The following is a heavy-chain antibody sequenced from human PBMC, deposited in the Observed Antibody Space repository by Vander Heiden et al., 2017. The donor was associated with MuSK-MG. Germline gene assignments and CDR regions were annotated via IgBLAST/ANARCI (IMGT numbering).Heavy chain of an antibody. J-gene: IGHJ3*02. Sequence: QVQLVQSGAEVKKPGASVKVSCKASGYTFTSYAMHWVRQAPGQRLEWMGWINAGNGNTKYSQKFQGRVTITRDTSASTAYMELSSLRSEDTAVYYCARDQDIVVVGAATENAFDIWGQGTMVTVSS. D-gene: IGHD2-15*01. V-gene: IGHV1-3*01. CDR1: GYTFTSYA. CDR3: ARDQDIVVVGAATENAFDI. CDR2: INAGNGNT.